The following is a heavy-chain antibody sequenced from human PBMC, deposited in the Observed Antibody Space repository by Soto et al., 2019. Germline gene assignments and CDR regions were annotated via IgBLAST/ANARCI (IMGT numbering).Heavy chain of an antibody. CDR2: IYPGDSDT. V-gene: IGHV5-51*01. CDR1: GYNFPVYW. CDR3: ARQGSGGGGDY. Sequence: GESLKISCNASGYNFPVYWIAWVRQMPGKGLEWMGLIYPGDSDTRYSPSFQGQVTLSADKSITTAYLQLSSLKASDTAMYYCARQGSGGGGDYWGQGTLVTVSS. J-gene: IGHJ4*02. D-gene: IGHD6-19*01.